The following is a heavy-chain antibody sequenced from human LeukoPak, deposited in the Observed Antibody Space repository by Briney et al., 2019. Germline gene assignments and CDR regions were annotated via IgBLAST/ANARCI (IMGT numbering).Heavy chain of an antibody. CDR3: AKTLTYRCSGGSCRHYYYYMDV. CDR1: GFTFSSYA. CDR2: ISGSGGST. Sequence: GGSLRLSCAASGFTFSSYAMSWVRQAPGKGLEWVSAISGSGGSTYYADSVKGRFTISRDNSKNTLYLQMNSLRAEDTAVYYCAKTLTYRCSGGSCRHYYYYMDVWGKGTTVTVSS. D-gene: IGHD2-15*01. V-gene: IGHV3-23*01. J-gene: IGHJ6*03.